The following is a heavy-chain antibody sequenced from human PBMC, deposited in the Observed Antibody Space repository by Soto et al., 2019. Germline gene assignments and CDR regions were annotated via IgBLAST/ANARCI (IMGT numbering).Heavy chain of an antibody. Sequence: GASVKVSCEASGDTLKDSSMNWVQQAPGKGLEWMGGFDPEDGETIYAQKFQGRVTMTEDTSTDTAYMELSSLRSEDTAVYYCATASGHWGQGTLVTVSS. CDR1: GDTLKDSS. V-gene: IGHV1-24*01. J-gene: IGHJ1*01. CDR3: ATASGH. CDR2: FDPEDGET.